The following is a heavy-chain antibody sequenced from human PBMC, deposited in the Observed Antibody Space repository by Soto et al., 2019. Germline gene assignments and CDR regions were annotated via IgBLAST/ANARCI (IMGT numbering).Heavy chain of an antibody. Sequence: GGSLRLSCAASGFTFSSYAMSWVRQAPGKGLEWVSAISGSGGSTYYADSVKGRFTISRDNSKNTLYLQMNSLRAEDTAVYYCTRDNLRWRRRATLDYWGQGTLVTVSS. V-gene: IGHV3-23*01. CDR1: GFTFSSYA. D-gene: IGHD2-21*02. CDR2: ISGSGGST. CDR3: TRDNLRWRRRATLDY. J-gene: IGHJ4*02.